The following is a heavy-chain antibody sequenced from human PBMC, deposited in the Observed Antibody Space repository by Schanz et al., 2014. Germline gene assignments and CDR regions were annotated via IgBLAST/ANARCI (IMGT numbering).Heavy chain of an antibody. CDR2: ATFDGTKK. V-gene: IGHV3-33*05. CDR1: GFNFRNYG. Sequence: QVQLVESGGGVVQPGRSLRLSCAASGFNFRNYGMHWVRQAPGKGLEWVAGATFDGTKKYYVDSVKGRFTISRDNSMNTLHLQMDGLRVEDTAVYYCARDAVALVPEYFMDVWGKGTPVTVSS. D-gene: IGHD2-15*01. CDR3: ARDAVALVPEYFMDV. J-gene: IGHJ6*03.